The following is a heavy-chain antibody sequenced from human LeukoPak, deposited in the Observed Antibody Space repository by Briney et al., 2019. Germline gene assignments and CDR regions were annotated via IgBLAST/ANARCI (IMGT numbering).Heavy chain of an antibody. J-gene: IGHJ4*02. Sequence: PSETLSLTCTVSGGSISSSTYSWGWIRQPPGKGLEWIGTIYYSGSTYYDPSLKSRVTMSVDTSKNQFSLKLSSVTAADTAVYYCARSFGVGELSFPFDYWGQGTLVTVSS. CDR3: ARSFGVGELSFPFDY. V-gene: IGHV4-39*01. CDR1: GGSISSSTYS. CDR2: IYYSGST. D-gene: IGHD3-16*02.